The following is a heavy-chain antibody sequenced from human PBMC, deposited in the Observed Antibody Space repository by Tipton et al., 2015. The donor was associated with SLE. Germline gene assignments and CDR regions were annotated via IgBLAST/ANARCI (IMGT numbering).Heavy chain of an antibody. V-gene: IGHV4-59*01. D-gene: IGHD1-20*01. J-gene: IGHJ6*02. Sequence: TLSLTCTASGDSISTYYWSWIRQPPGKGLEWIGYIYYSGTTYYKPSLKSRVTMSVDTSKDQFSLNLSSVTAADTAVYYCASGGLVITLGMDDWGQGTTVTVAS. CDR1: GDSISTYY. CDR3: ASGGLVITLGMDD. CDR2: IYYSGTT.